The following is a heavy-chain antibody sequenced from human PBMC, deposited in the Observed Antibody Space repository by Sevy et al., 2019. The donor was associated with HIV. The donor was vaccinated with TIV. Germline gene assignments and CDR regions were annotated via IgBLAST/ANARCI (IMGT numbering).Heavy chain of an antibody. CDR3: ARDLPPSATTVAHFDC. J-gene: IGHJ4*02. Sequence: GGSLRLSCAASGFTFSNYWMTWVRQAPGKGLEWVSYISNSGTTIYYSDSVKGRFTISRDNARNSLYLQMNSLRAEDTAIYYCARDLPPSATTVAHFDCWGQGTLVTVSS. D-gene: IGHD4-17*01. V-gene: IGHV3-48*03. CDR1: GFTFSNYW. CDR2: ISNSGTTI.